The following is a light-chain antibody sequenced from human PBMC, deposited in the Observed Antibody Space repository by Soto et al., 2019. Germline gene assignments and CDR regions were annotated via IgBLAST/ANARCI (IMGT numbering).Light chain of an antibody. CDR3: LQGTHWPWT. Sequence: DAVMTQSPLSLPVTLGQPASISCRSSQSLIHSDGDTYLNWFQQRPGQSPRRLIYKVSDRDSGVPERFSGSGSGNDFTLKISRVEGEDVVIYYCLQGTHWPWTFGQGTEVEIK. J-gene: IGKJ1*01. V-gene: IGKV2-30*02. CDR2: KVS. CDR1: QSLIHSDGDTY.